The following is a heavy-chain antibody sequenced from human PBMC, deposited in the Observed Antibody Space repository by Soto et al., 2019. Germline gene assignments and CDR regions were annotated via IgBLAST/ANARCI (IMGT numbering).Heavy chain of an antibody. CDR2: IIPVLGLA. Sequence: QVQLVQSGAEVKKPGSSVKVSCKASGGTLNSYTINCVRQAPGHGPEWLGSIIPVLGLANYAQTFQGIVTITADKSTSTVYMELTSLRSEDPPVYYCARSSVAAAGTLGNWGPGTLVTVSS. CDR1: GGTLNSYT. V-gene: IGHV1-69*02. D-gene: IGHD6-13*01. CDR3: ARSSVAAAGTLGN. J-gene: IGHJ4*02.